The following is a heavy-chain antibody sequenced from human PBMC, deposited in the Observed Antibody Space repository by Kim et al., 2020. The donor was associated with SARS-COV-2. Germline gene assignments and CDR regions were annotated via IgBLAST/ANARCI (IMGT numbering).Heavy chain of an antibody. Sequence: GGSLRLSCAASGSTFNGYGMSWVRQTPGKGLQWVSGINSNGDSTGYADSVKGRFTISRDNAKNSLYLQMNSLRAEDTALYYCARGYMSVPFDSWGHGTLVTVSS. D-gene: IGHD6-13*01. V-gene: IGHV3-20*04. CDR1: GSTFNGYG. CDR3: ARGYMSVPFDS. J-gene: IGHJ4*03. CDR2: INSNGDST.